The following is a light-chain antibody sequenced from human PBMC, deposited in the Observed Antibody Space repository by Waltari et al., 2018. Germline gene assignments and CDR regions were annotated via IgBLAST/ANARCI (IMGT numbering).Light chain of an antibody. CDR3: QQANSFPIT. CDR2: AGS. V-gene: IGKV1D-12*01. Sequence: IHMTQSPSSVSSSVGDRVTITCRASQDIHSWLAWYQQKPGKAPRLLIYAGSTLHTGVPSRFSGSGSGTDFTLTISSLQPEDFATYYCQQANSFPITFGQGTRLEIK. CDR1: QDIHSW. J-gene: IGKJ5*01.